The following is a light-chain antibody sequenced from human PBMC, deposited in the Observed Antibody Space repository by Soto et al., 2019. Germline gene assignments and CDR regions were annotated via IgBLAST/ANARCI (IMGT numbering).Light chain of an antibody. J-gene: IGKJ1*01. Sequence: EIVLTQTPGALSLSPRERASLSCMASQSISSSYLAWYQQKPGQAPRLLIYGASTRATDVPARFSGSGSGTEFTLTISSLQSEDFAVYYCQQYNNWPETFGQGTKVDIK. CDR3: QQYNNWPET. CDR1: QSISSSY. V-gene: IGKV3-15*01. CDR2: GAS.